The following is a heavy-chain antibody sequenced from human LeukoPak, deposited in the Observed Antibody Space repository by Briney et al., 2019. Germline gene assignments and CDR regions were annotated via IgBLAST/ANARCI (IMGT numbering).Heavy chain of an antibody. CDR2: INPNSGGT. CDR3: ARDLLVDY. V-gene: IGHV1-2*06. CDR1: GYTFTGYY. D-gene: IGHD2-8*02. J-gene: IGHJ4*02. Sequence: ASVKVSXKASGYTFTGYYMHWVRQAPGHGLEWMGRINPNSGGTNYAQKFQGRVTMTRNTSISTGYMELSRLRSDDTAVYYCARDLLVDYWGQGTLVTVSS.